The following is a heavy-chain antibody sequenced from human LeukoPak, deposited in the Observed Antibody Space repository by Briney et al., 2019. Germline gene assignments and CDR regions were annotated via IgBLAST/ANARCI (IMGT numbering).Heavy chain of an antibody. V-gene: IGHV1-2*06. J-gene: IGHJ4*02. CDR1: GYTFTGYY. D-gene: IGHD3-16*01. CDR2: MNPNSGDT. CDR3: VPRGDGGFDY. Sequence: ASVKVSCKTSGYTFTGYYMHWVRQAPGQGLEWMGRMNPNSGDTNYAQKLQGRVTMTRDTSINTAYMELSSLRFDDTAVYYCVPRGDGGFDYWGQGTLVIVSS.